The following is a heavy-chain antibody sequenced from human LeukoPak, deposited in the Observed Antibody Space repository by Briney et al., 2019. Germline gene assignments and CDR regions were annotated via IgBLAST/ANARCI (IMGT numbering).Heavy chain of an antibody. J-gene: IGHJ4*02. Sequence: SETLSLTCAVSGYSISSGYYWGWIRQPPGKGLEWIGSIYHSGSTYYNPSLKSRVTISVDTSKNQFSLKLSSVTAADTAVYYCARRAVTTGDYWGQGTLVTVSS. CDR1: GYSISSGYY. CDR3: ARRAVTTGDY. V-gene: IGHV4-38-2*01. CDR2: IYHSGST. D-gene: IGHD4-17*01.